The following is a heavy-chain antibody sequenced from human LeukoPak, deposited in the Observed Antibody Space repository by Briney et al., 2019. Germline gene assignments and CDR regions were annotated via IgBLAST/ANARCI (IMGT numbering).Heavy chain of an antibody. CDR2: IKQDGGEK. V-gene: IGHV3-7*01. J-gene: IGHJ6*03. D-gene: IGHD2-15*01. CDR3: ARGGRKSRGVDIVRKKETGYYYYMDV. Sequence: GGSLRLSCAAPGFTFSSYSMNWVRQAPGKGLEWVANIKQDGGEKYYVDSVKGRFTISRDNAKNSLYLQMNSLRAEDTAVYYCARGGRKSRGVDIVRKKETGYYYYMDVWGKGTTVTVSS. CDR1: GFTFSSYS.